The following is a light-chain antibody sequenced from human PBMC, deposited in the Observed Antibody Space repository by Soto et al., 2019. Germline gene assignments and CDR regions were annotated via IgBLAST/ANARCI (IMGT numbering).Light chain of an antibody. V-gene: IGLV2-14*03. CDR1: ISDVGSYNY. Sequence: QSLLTHPASLSGSPGQSITISCTGTISDVGSYNYVSWYQQYPGKAPKLMIYDVSTRPSGVSDRFSGSKSGNTASLTISGLRAEDEADYYCGSYTTSSNYVFGTGTKVTVL. CDR2: DVS. J-gene: IGLJ1*01. CDR3: GSYTTSSNYV.